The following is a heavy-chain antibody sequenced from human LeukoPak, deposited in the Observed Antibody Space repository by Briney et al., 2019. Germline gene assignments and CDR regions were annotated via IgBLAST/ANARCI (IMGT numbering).Heavy chain of an antibody. V-gene: IGHV3-23*01. J-gene: IGHJ4*02. D-gene: IGHD5-18*01. CDR1: GFTFSDYA. CDR3: AKDLRGGYGHYVFDY. CDR2: ISGSGGST. Sequence: SGGSLRFSCAASGFTFSDYAMSWVRQAPGKGLEWVSGISGSGGSTFYADSVKGRFTISRDNSMNMFFLQMNSLRAEDTAVYYCAKDLRGGYGHYVFDYWGQGTLVTVSS.